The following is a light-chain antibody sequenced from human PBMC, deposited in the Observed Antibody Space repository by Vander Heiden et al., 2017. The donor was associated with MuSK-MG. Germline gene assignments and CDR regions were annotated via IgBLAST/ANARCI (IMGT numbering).Light chain of an antibody. CDR2: EVT. Sequence: QSALTQPASVSGSPGQSITISCTGTSSDIATYDLVAWYQQHPGKAPKLIIYEVTKRPSEISNRFSASKSGDTASLTISGRQAEDEADYYCCSYAGANTVIFGGGTKLTVL. J-gene: IGLJ2*01. CDR3: CSYAGANTVI. CDR1: SSDIATYDL. V-gene: IGLV2-23*02.